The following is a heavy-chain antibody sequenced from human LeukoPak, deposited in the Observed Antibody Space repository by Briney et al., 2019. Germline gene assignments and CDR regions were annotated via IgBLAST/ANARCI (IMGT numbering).Heavy chain of an antibody. V-gene: IGHV3-30*02. CDR1: GFTFSSYG. D-gene: IGHD3-3*01. CDR2: IRYDGSNK. Sequence: GGSLRLSCAASGFTFSSYGMHWVRQAPGKGLEWVAFIRYDGSNKYYADSVKGRFTISRDNSKNTLYLQMNSLRAEDTAVYYCAKSLEWLHNYYMDVWGKGTTVTVSS. CDR3: AKSLEWLHNYYMDV. J-gene: IGHJ6*03.